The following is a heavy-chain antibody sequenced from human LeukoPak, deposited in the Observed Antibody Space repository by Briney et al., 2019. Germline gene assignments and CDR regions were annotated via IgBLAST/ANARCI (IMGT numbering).Heavy chain of an antibody. CDR3: ARGAGIQLWLGDPDY. Sequence: ASVKVSCKASGYTFTSYYMHWVRQAPGQGLEWMGIINPSGGSTSYAQKFQGRVTMTRDMSASTVCMELSSLRSEDTAVYYCARGAGIQLWLGDPDYWGQGTLVTVSS. CDR1: GYTFTSYY. V-gene: IGHV1-46*01. D-gene: IGHD5-18*01. J-gene: IGHJ4*02. CDR2: INPSGGST.